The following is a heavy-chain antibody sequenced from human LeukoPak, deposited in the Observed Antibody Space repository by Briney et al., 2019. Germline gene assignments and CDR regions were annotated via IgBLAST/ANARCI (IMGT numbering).Heavy chain of an antibody. J-gene: IGHJ4*02. V-gene: IGHV3-9*03. CDR3: AKAGGYDLRLVNFDY. CDR1: GFTFDDYA. D-gene: IGHD5-12*01. Sequence: GGSLRLSCAASGFTFDDYAMHWVRQAPGKGREWVSGISWNSGSIGYADSVKGRFTISRDNAKNSLYLQMNSLRAEDMALYYCAKAGGYDLRLVNFDYWGQGTLVTVSS. CDR2: ISWNSGSI.